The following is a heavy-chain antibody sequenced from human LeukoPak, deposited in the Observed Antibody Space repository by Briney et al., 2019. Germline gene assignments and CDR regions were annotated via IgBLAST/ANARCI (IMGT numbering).Heavy chain of an antibody. CDR3: ARQSRGVAVAGLDY. CDR2: IYYNGST. Sequence: SETLSLTCTVSGGSISSSSYYWGWIRQPPGKGLEWIGYIYYNGSTNYNPSLKSRVTISVDMSKNQFSLKLSSLTAADTAVYYCARQSRGVAVAGLDYWGQGTLVTVSS. V-gene: IGHV4-61*05. J-gene: IGHJ4*02. CDR1: GGSISSSSYY. D-gene: IGHD6-19*01.